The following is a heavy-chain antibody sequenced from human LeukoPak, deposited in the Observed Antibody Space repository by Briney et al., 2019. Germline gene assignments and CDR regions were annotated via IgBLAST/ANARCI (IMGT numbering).Heavy chain of an antibody. V-gene: IGHV1-69*06. CDR2: IIPIFGTA. Sequence: SVKVSCKASGGTFSSYAISWVRQAPGQGLEWMGGIIPIFGTANYAQKFQGRVTITADKSTSTAYMELSSLRSEDTAVYYCARGLFSGVGAAGRGYFQHWGQGTLVTVSS. J-gene: IGHJ1*01. CDR3: ARGLFSGVGAAGRGYFQH. CDR1: GGTFSSYA. D-gene: IGHD6-13*01.